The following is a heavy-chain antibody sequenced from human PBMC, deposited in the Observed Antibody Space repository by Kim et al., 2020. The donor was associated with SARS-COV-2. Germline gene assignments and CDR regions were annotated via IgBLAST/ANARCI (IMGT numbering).Heavy chain of an antibody. Sequence: GGSLRLSCAASGFTFSSYEMNWVRQAPGKGLEWVSYISSSGSTIYYADSVKGRFTISRDNAKNSLYLQMNSLRAEDTAVYYCARIYGDYAFDYWGQGTLVTVSS. D-gene: IGHD4-17*01. CDR2: ISSSGSTI. J-gene: IGHJ4*02. V-gene: IGHV3-48*03. CDR3: ARIYGDYAFDY. CDR1: GFTFSSYE.